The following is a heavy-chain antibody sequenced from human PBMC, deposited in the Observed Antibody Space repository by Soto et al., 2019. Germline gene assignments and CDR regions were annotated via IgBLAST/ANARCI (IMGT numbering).Heavy chain of an antibody. CDR3: AKDPRDIFRYCSSTPRCGQLVRGVDY. CDR2: ISGSGGST. V-gene: IGHV3-23*01. Sequence: GGSLRLSCAASGFTFSSYAMSWVRQAPGKGLEWVSAISGSGGSTYYADSVKGRFTISRDNSKNTLYLQMNSLRAEDTAVYYCAKDPRDIFRYCSSTPRCGQLVRGVDYWGQGTLVTVSS. J-gene: IGHJ4*02. CDR1: GFTFSSYA. D-gene: IGHD2-2*01.